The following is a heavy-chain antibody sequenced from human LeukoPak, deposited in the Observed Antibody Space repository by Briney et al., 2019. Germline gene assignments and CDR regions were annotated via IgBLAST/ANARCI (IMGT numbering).Heavy chain of an antibody. J-gene: IGHJ4*02. Sequence: GGSLRLSCAASGFTFSSYAMSWVRQAPGKGLEWVSAISGSGGSTYYADSVKGRFTISRDNSKNTLYLQMNSLRAEDTAVYYCAKDLAAYGSGWLYYFDYWGQGTLVTVSS. CDR1: GFTFSSYA. CDR3: AKDLAAYGSGWLYYFDY. CDR2: ISGSGGST. V-gene: IGHV3-23*01. D-gene: IGHD6-19*01.